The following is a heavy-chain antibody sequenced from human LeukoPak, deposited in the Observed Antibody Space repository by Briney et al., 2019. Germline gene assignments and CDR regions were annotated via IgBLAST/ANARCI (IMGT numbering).Heavy chain of an antibody. V-gene: IGHV3-7*01. D-gene: IGHD3-22*01. CDR3: ARGMYYYDSSANY. J-gene: IGHJ4*02. Sequence: PGGSLRLSCAASGFTFSSYWMSGVPQTPRTGLEGGANIKQDGSEIYYVDSVKGRFTISRDNAKNSLYLQMNSLRAEDTAVYYCARGMYYYDSSANYRGQGTLVTVSS. CDR1: GFTFSSYW. CDR2: IKQDGSEI.